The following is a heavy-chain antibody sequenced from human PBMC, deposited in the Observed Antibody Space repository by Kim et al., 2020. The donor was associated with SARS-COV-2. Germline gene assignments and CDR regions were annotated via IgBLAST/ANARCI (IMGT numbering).Heavy chain of an antibody. Sequence: GGSLRLTCSASGFTVTSAAMNWVRQAHGKGPEWVAGLTRQATTYYGNSVRGRFTISRDNSRNTVYLQMNSLRVEDTGVYYCAKDHPSSGWPAFDYWGLGTQVTVSS. CDR1: GFTVTSAA. V-gene: IGHV3-23*01. CDR3: AKDHPSSGWPAFDY. D-gene: IGHD6-19*01. J-gene: IGHJ4*02. CDR2: LTRQATT.